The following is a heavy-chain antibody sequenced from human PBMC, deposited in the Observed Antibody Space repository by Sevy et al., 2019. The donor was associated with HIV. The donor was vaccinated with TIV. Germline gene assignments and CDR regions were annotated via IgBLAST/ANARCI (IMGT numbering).Heavy chain of an antibody. CDR1: GFTFGDYA. V-gene: IGHV3-49*04. J-gene: IGHJ6*03. CDR2: IRSKAYGGTT. CDR3: TRDKGEYYYGSGSYRLGYYYYMDV. Sequence: GESLKISCTASGFTFGDYAMSWVRQAPGKGLEWVGFIRSKAYGGTTEYAASVKGRFTISRDDSKSIAYLQMNSLKTEDTAVYYCTRDKGEYYYGSGSYRLGYYYYMDVWGKGTTVTVSS. D-gene: IGHD3-10*01.